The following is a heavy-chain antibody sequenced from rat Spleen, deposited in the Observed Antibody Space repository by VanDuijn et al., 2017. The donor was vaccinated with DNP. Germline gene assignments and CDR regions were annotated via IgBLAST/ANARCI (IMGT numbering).Heavy chain of an antibody. J-gene: IGHJ4*01. V-gene: IGHV3-1*01. CDR1: GYSITSNY. CDR2: ISYSGST. Sequence: EVQLQESGPGLVKPSQSLSLTCSVTGYSITSNYWGWLRKFPGNKMEWIGHISYSGSTSYNPSLKSRISITRDTSKNQFFLQLNSVTTEDTATYYCARFSVITMMGVMDAWGQGASVTVSS. D-gene: IGHD1-12*02. CDR3: ARFSVITMMGVMDA.